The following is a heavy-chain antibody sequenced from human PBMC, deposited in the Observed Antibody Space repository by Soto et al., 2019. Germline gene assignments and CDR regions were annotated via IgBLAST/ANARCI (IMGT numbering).Heavy chain of an antibody. CDR1: GGSFSGYY. J-gene: IGHJ4*02. D-gene: IGHD3-22*01. CDR3: ARFDYYDSSSYLDFGPK. CDR2: INYSGST. V-gene: IGHV4-34*01. Sequence: SETLSLTCAVYGGSFSGYYWSWIRQPPGKGLEWIGEINYSGSTNYNPSLKSRVTISVDTSKNQFSLKLSSVTAADTAVYYCARFDYYDSSSYLDFGPKWGQGTPVTVSS.